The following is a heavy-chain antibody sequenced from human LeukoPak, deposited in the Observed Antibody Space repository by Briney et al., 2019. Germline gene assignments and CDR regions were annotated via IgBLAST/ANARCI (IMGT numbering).Heavy chain of an antibody. CDR2: IKQDGGGE. D-gene: IGHD4-17*01. V-gene: IGHV3-7*01. CDR3: ARDKSADYGDSYFDS. Sequence: GGSLRLSCAASGFIFSSYWMSWVRQAPGKGLEWVANIKQDGGGEHYVDSVKGRFTISRDNAKNSLYLQMNSLRAEDTAVYYCARDKSADYGDSYFDSWGQGILVTVSS. CDR1: GFIFSSYW. J-gene: IGHJ4*02.